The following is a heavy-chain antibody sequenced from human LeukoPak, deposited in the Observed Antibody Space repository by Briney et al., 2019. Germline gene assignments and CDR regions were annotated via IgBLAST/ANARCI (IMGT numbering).Heavy chain of an antibody. Sequence: SETLSLTCTVSGGSISSGSYYWGWIRQPPGKGLEWIGSIYYSGSTYYNPSLKSRVTISVDTSKNQFSLKLSSVTAADTAVYYCARLGFYGGNSGWDYFDYWGQGTLVTVSS. CDR2: IYYSGST. D-gene: IGHD4-23*01. CDR3: ARLGFYGGNSGWDYFDY. J-gene: IGHJ4*02. V-gene: IGHV4-39*07. CDR1: GGSISSGSYY.